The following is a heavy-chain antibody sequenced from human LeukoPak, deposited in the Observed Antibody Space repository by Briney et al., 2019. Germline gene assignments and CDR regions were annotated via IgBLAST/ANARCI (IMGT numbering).Heavy chain of an antibody. V-gene: IGHV3-74*01. CDR2: INSDGSST. D-gene: IGHD2-15*01. CDR1: GFTFSSYW. CDR3: ARDSVVVAATRLDPFDY. J-gene: IGHJ4*02. Sequence: GGSLRLSCAASGFTFSSYWTHWVRQAPGKGLVWVSRINSDGSSTSYADSVKGRFTISRDNAKNTLYLQMNSLRAEDTAVYYCARDSVVVAATRLDPFDYWGQGTLVTVSS.